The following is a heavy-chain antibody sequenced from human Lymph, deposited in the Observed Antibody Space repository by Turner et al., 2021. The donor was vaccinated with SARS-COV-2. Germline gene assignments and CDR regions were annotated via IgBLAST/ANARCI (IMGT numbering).Heavy chain of an antibody. CDR1: GYTFTGYY. CDR2: INPNSGGT. D-gene: IGHD3-10*01. CDR3: ARSRDLQSMVRGVDPFDY. Sequence: QVQLVQSGAEVKKPGASVKVSCKASGYTFTGYYMHWVRQAPGQGLEWMGWINPNSGGTNYAQKFQGRVTMTRDTSISTAYMELSRLRSDDTAVYNCARSRDLQSMVRGVDPFDYWGQGTLVTVSS. V-gene: IGHV1-2*02. J-gene: IGHJ4*02.